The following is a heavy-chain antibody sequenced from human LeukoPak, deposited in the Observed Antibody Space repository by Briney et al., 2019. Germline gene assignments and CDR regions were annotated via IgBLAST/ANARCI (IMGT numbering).Heavy chain of an antibody. Sequence: SQTLSLTCAISGDSVSRNGAAWNWIRQSPSRGLEWLRRTYYRSKWNNDYAVPLEGRITINPDTSKNQFSLQLNSVTPEDTAVYYCARGAPSYYGMDVWGQGTTVTVSS. CDR1: GDSVSRNGAA. CDR3: ARGAPSYYGMDV. J-gene: IGHJ6*02. V-gene: IGHV6-1*01. CDR2: TYYRSKWNN.